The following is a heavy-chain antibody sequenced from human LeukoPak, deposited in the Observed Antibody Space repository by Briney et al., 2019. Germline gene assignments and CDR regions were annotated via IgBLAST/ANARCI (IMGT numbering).Heavy chain of an antibody. V-gene: IGHV3-30-3*01. CDR3: ARLRYYAMDV. CDR1: GFTFSSSA. J-gene: IGHJ6*02. CDR2: ISYDGSNK. Sequence: HPGGSLRLSCAASGFTFSSSAMHWVRQAPGKGLEWVAVISYDGSNKYYADSVKGRFTISRDNSKNTLYLQMNSLRAEDTAVYYCARLRYYAMDVWGQGTTVIVSS.